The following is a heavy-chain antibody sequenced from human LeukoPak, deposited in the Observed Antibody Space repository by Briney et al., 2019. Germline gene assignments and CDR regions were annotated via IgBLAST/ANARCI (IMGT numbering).Heavy chain of an antibody. CDR3: ARDLRHARIAVAGRPQAYYYYYGMDV. J-gene: IGHJ6*02. CDR1: GFTFSSYA. V-gene: IGHV3-30-3*01. CDR2: ISYDGNNK. Sequence: GGSLRLSCAASGFTFSSYAMHWVRQAPGKGLEWVAVISYDGNNKYYADSVKGRFTISRDNSKNTLYLQMNSLRAEDTAVYYCARDLRHARIAVAGRPQAYYYYYGMDVWGQGTTVTVSS. D-gene: IGHD6-19*01.